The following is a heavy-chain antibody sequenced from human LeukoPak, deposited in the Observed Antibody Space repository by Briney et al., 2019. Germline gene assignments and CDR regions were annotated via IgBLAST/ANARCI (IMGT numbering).Heavy chain of an antibody. Sequence: GGSLRLSCATSGFIFNTAWVSWVRQAPGKGLEWVGRIKSKSDGGTIEYPAPVKGRFTISRDDSKNMLYLQMNSLKTKDTAVYYCVTEGYCSGGSCYYYWGQGTLVTVSS. CDR2: IKSKSDGGTI. J-gene: IGHJ4*02. CDR1: GFIFNTAW. CDR3: VTEGYCSGGSCYYY. V-gene: IGHV3-15*01. D-gene: IGHD2-15*01.